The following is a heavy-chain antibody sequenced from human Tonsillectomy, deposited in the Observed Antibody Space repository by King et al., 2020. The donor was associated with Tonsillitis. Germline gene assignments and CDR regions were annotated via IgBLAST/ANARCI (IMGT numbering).Heavy chain of an antibody. CDR1: GFSLSTSGMC. J-gene: IGHJ3*02. CDR3: ARMLTFGGPATFDI. V-gene: IGHV2-70*01. D-gene: IGHD3-16*01. Sequence: VTLKESGPALVKPPQTLTLTCTFSGFSLSTSGMCVSWIRQPPGKALEWLALIDWDDDKYYSTSLKTRLTISKDTSKNHMVLTIHNMDPVDTTTYYCARMLTFGGPATFDIWGQGTMVTVSS. CDR2: IDWDDDK.